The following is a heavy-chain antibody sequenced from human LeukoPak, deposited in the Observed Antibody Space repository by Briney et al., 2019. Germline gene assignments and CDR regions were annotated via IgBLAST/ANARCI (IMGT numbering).Heavy chain of an antibody. CDR3: ARGYYDTNGYYYRLDS. Sequence: ASVKVSCKASGYTFTTYDINWVRQATGQGLEWMGWTNPNRGNTGYEQKFQGRVTMTGNTSISTAYMELSSLRSEDTAVYYCARGYYDTNGYYYRLDSWGQGTLVTVSS. D-gene: IGHD3-22*01. CDR2: TNPNRGNT. J-gene: IGHJ4*02. CDR1: GYTFTTYD. V-gene: IGHV1-8*01.